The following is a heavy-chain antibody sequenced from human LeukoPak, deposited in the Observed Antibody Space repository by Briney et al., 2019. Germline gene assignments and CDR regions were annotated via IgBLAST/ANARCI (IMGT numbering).Heavy chain of an antibody. Sequence: SVKVSCKASGGTFSSYAISWVRQAPGQGLEWMGGIIPIFGTANYAQKFQGRVTITTDESTSTAYMELSSLRSEDTAVYYCASSSRYCSSTSCYGSPYYYYMDVWGKGTTVTVSS. CDR2: IIPIFGTA. D-gene: IGHD2-2*01. CDR3: ASSSRYCSSTSCYGSPYYYYMDV. J-gene: IGHJ6*03. V-gene: IGHV1-69*05. CDR1: GGTFSSYA.